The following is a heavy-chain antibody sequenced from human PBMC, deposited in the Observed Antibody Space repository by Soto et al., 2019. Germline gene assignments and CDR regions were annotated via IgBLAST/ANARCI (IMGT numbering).Heavy chain of an antibody. CDR2: FDPEDGET. CDR3: ATHYCTNGVCYTRIFDY. D-gene: IGHD2-8*01. CDR1: GYTLTELS. V-gene: IGHV1-24*01. Sequence: ASVKVSCKVSGYTLTELSMHWVRQAPGKGLEWMGGFDPEDGETIYAQKFQGRVTMTEDTSTDTAYMELSSLRSEDTAVYYCATHYCTNGVCYTRIFDYWGQGTLVTVSS. J-gene: IGHJ4*02.